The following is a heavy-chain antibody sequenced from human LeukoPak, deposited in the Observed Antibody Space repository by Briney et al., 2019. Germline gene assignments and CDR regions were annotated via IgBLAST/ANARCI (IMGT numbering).Heavy chain of an antibody. Sequence: SETVSLTCPVSCGSISSYYSSWIRQPPGEGLGCIGYIYYSESTNYNPSLKSPITISVDTSRNHFSLKLSSVTAVDAAVYYCARGPYSRGWALFDYWGQGALV. V-gene: IGHV4-59*01. CDR1: CGSISSYY. CDR2: IYYSEST. CDR3: ARGPYSRGWALFDY. D-gene: IGHD6-19*01. J-gene: IGHJ4*02.